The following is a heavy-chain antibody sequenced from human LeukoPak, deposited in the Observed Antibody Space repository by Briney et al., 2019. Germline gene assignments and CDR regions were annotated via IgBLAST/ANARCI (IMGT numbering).Heavy chain of an antibody. CDR3: AKGDCSSTSCYSGYYYYYMDV. D-gene: IGHD2-2*02. Sequence: PGGSLRLSCAASGFTFSDYYMSWIRQAPGKGLEWVSYISSSGSTIYYADSVKGRFTISRDNSKNTLYLQMNSLRAEDTAVYYCAKGDCSSTSCYSGYYYYYMDVWGKGTTVTVSS. CDR1: GFTFSDYY. CDR2: ISSSGSTI. V-gene: IGHV3-11*01. J-gene: IGHJ6*03.